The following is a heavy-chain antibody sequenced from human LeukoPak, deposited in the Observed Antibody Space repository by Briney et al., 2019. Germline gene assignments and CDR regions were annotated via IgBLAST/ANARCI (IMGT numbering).Heavy chain of an antibody. J-gene: IGHJ4*02. CDR3: ARQYCSSTTCWAYFDY. Sequence: SETLSLTCTVSGGSISSSSYYWGWIRQPPGKGLEWIGSIYYSGSTYYNPSLKSRVTISVDTSKNQFSLKLSSVTAADTAVYYCARQYCSSTTCWAYFDYWGQGTLVTVSS. V-gene: IGHV4-39*01. D-gene: IGHD2-2*01. CDR2: IYYSGST. CDR1: GGSISSSSYY.